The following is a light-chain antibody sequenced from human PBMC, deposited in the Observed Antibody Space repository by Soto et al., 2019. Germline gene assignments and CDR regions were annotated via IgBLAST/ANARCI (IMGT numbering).Light chain of an antibody. J-gene: IGLJ2*01. CDR3: SSYTSSSTYVV. V-gene: IGLV2-14*01. CDR2: DVS. CDR1: SSDVGGYNY. Sequence: QSVLTQPASVSGSPGQSITISCTGTSSDVGGYNYVSWYQQHPGKAPKLMIYDVSNRHSGVSNRFSGAKSGNTASRTISGLQAEDEADYDCSSYTSSSTYVVFGGGTKLTVL.